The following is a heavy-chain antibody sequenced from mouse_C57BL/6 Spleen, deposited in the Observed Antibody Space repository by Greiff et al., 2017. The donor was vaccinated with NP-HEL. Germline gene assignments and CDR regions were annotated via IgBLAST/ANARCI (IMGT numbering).Heavy chain of an antibody. V-gene: IGHV7-3*01. CDR2: IRNKANGYTT. CDR3: ARSYDLDY. CDR1: GFTFTDYY. Sequence: EVQRVESGGGLVQPGGSLSLSCAASGFTFTDYYMSWVRQPPGKALEWLGFIRNKANGYTTEYSASVKGRFTISRDNSQSILYLQMNALRAEDSATYYCARSYDLDYWGQGTTLTVSS. D-gene: IGHD2-3*01. J-gene: IGHJ2*01.